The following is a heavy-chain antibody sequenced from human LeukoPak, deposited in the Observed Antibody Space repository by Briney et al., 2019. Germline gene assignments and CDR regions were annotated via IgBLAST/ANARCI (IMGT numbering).Heavy chain of an antibody. CDR1: GFTFSSYG. D-gene: IGHD6-19*01. Sequence: PGGSLRLSCAASGFTFSSYGMHWVRQAPGKGLQWVAVIWYDGSNKYYADSVKGRFIISRDNSKNTLYLQMNSLRAEDTAVYYCAKDIQQWLGGGYFDYWGQGTLVTVSS. CDR3: AKDIQQWLGGGYFDY. J-gene: IGHJ4*02. V-gene: IGHV3-33*06. CDR2: IWYDGSNK.